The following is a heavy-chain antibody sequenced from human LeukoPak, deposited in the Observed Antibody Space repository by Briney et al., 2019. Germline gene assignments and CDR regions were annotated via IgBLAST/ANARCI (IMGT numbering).Heavy chain of an antibody. V-gene: IGHV4-61*02. J-gene: IGHJ5*02. D-gene: IGHD4-17*01. Sequence: TLSLTCTVSRGSLTRGTSYSSSIRHPGGKGLGWIGRIYHSGSTNYIPSLKSRVTISVDTSKNQFSLKLSSVTAADTAVYYCARGDDDGDHRGLHWFDPWGRGTLVTVSS. CDR3: ARGDDDGDHRGLHWFDP. CDR2: IYHSGST. CDR1: RGSLTRGTSY.